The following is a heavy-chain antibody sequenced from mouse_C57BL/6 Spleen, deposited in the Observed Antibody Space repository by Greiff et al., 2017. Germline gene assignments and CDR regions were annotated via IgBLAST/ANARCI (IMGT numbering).Heavy chain of an antibody. CDR3: ASKLGRDYYAMDY. V-gene: IGHV1-55*01. Sequence: VQLQQPGAELVKPGASVKMSCKASGYTFTSYWITWVKQRPGQGLEWIGDIYPGSGSTNYNEKFKSKATLTVDTSSSTAYMQLSSLTSEDSAVSYCASKLGRDYYAMDYWGQGTSVTVSS. CDR2: IYPGSGST. J-gene: IGHJ4*01. CDR1: GYTFTSYW.